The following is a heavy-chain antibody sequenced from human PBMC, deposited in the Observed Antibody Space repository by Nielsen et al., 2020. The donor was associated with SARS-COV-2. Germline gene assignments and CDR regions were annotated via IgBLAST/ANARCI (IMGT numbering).Heavy chain of an antibody. Sequence: GGSLRLSCAASGFTFNTYAMNWVRQAPGKGLEWVAYISASSANIHYAASVNGRFTVSRDNAKNSLYLQMNNLRDEDTAVYYCVSDPSYASSWLHYFDFWGQGTLVTVSS. D-gene: IGHD5-12*01. V-gene: IGHV3-48*02. J-gene: IGHJ4*02. CDR1: GFTFNTYA. CDR3: VSDPSYASSWLHYFDF. CDR2: ISASSANI.